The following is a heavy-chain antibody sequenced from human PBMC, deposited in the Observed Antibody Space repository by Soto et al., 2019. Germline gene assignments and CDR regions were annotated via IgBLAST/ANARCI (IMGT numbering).Heavy chain of an antibody. D-gene: IGHD3-3*01. CDR3: AREIAGFYYFDY. J-gene: IGHJ4*02. CDR1: GYTFTGYY. Sequence: QVQLVQSGAEVKKPGASVKVSCKASGYTFTGYYMHWVRQAPGQGLEWMGWINPNRGGTNYAQKFQGRVTMTRDTSISTAYMELSRLRSDDTAVYYCAREIAGFYYFDYWGQGTLVPVSS. V-gene: IGHV1-2*02. CDR2: INPNRGGT.